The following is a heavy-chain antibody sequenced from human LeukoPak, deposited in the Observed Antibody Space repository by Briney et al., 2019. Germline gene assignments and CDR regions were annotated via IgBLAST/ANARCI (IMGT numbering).Heavy chain of an antibody. CDR1: GGSISSYY. CDR3: ARHTDYDYYYGMDV. J-gene: IGHJ6*02. Sequence: ASETLSLTCTVSGGSISSYYWSWIRQPPGKGLEWIGYIYYSGSTNYNPSLKSRVTISVDTSKNQFSLKLSSVTAADTAVYYCARHTDYDYYYGMDVWGQGTTVTV. CDR2: IYYSGST. V-gene: IGHV4-59*08.